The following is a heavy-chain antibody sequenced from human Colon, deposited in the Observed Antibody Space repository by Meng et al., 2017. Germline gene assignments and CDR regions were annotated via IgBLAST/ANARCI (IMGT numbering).Heavy chain of an antibody. Sequence: QVQLVQSGAEVNMPGSSMPLSCKPSGGTFITNTITWVRQAPGQGLEWMWRIIPVLDITNYAQNFRGRVTFTADKSTSTAYMELTALRSEDTAVYYCAREVSASAAAIAAPEKSVWFDPWGQGTLVTVSS. CDR3: AREVSASAAAIAAPEKSVWFDP. CDR1: GGTFITNT. D-gene: IGHD2-2*01. CDR2: IIPVLDIT. J-gene: IGHJ5*02. V-gene: IGHV1-69*08.